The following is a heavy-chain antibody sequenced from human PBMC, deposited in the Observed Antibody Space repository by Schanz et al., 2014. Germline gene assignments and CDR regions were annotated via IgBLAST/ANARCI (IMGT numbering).Heavy chain of an antibody. V-gene: IGHV1-2*01. CDR1: GYVFTAYY. Sequence: QGHLVQSGAEVKEPGASVQVSCKASGYVFTAYYMHWVRQAPGQGLEWMGGTNPNGGAEFAQKFQGGISSARESSTTTFSTELSSLTSADTAVYFCARDVGRPGNFWYFDLWGRGTLVTVSS. CDR2: TNPNGGA. CDR3: ARDVGRPGNFWYFDL. J-gene: IGHJ2*01. D-gene: IGHD1-1*01.